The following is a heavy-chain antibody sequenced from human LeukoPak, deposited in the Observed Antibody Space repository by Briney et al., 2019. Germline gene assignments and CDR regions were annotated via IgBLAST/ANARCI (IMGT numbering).Heavy chain of an antibody. Sequence: GGSLRLSCAASGFTFNNYAMSWVRQAPGKGPEWLSAISGSGGSTTDADSVKGRFTTSRDHSKSTLYLQMNSLRAEDTAIYYCAKIFHTDGYYLGEHLFDAWGQGTLVTVSS. CDR3: AKIFHTDGYYLGEHLFDA. J-gene: IGHJ5*02. D-gene: IGHD3-22*01. CDR2: ISGSGGST. V-gene: IGHV3-23*01. CDR1: GFTFNNYA.